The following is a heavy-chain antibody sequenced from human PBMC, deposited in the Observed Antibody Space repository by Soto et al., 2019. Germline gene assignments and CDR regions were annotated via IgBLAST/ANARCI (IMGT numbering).Heavy chain of an antibody. J-gene: IGHJ5*02. CDR3: ARVLPLGCISTSCPVGWFDP. D-gene: IGHD2-2*01. V-gene: IGHV1-3*01. Sequence: ASVKVSCKASGYTFTSSAIHWVRQAPGQRLEWMGWINAGNGNTKYSQKFQGRVTITRDTSASTAYLELSSLRSEDTAVYYCARVLPLGCISTSCPVGWFDPWGQGTLVTVSS. CDR2: INAGNGNT. CDR1: GYTFTSSA.